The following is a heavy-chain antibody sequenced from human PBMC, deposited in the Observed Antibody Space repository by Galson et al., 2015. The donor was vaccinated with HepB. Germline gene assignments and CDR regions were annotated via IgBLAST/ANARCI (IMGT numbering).Heavy chain of an antibody. CDR3: ARGYYDLCRGYYQGLSY. D-gene: IGHD3-3*01. J-gene: IGHJ4*02. V-gene: IGHV1-2*06. CDR2: INPNSGGT. Sequence: SVKVSCKASGYTFTGYYMHWVRQAPGQGLEWMGRINPNSGGTNYAQKFQGRVTMTRHTSISTAYMELSRLRSDDTAVYYCARGYYDLCRGYYQGLSYWGQGTLVTVSS. CDR1: GYTFTGYY.